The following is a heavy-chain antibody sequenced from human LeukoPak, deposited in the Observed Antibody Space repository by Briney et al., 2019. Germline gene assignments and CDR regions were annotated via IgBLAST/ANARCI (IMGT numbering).Heavy chain of an antibody. J-gene: IGHJ4*02. V-gene: IGHV4-39*01. Sequence: SETLSLTCTVSGGSISSSSYYWGWIRQPPGKGLEWIGSIYYSGSTYYNPSLKSRVTISVDTSKNQFSLKLSSVTAADTAVYYCARVVGAAIDYWGQGTLVTVSS. CDR3: ARVVGAAIDY. CDR1: GGSISSSSYY. D-gene: IGHD3-10*01. CDR2: IYYSGST.